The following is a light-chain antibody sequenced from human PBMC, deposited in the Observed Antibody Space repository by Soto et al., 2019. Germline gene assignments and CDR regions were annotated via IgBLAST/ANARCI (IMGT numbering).Light chain of an antibody. J-gene: IGKJ4*01. CDR1: RVISSY. Sequence: DIQMTQSPSSLSASVGGSLTITCLGRRVISSYLAWYQQKPGKAPKLLIYLASTLHSGVPYSFSGSGSGTDFSLTISSLEPEDAATYYCQSLSRFPQSFGGGTKVDIK. CDR3: QSLSRFPQS. V-gene: IGKV1-9*01. CDR2: LAS.